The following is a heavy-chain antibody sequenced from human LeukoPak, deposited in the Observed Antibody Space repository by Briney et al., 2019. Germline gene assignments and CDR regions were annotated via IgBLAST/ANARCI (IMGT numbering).Heavy chain of an antibody. Sequence: PSETLSLTCAVYGGSFSGYYWSWIRQPPGKGLEWIGEINHSGCTNYNPSLKSRVTISVDTSKNQFSLKLSSVTAADTAVYYCARGTLWPGSFDIWGQGTMVTVSS. CDR3: ARGTLWPGSFDI. V-gene: IGHV4-34*01. CDR2: INHSGCT. D-gene: IGHD5-18*01. CDR1: GGSFSGYY. J-gene: IGHJ3*02.